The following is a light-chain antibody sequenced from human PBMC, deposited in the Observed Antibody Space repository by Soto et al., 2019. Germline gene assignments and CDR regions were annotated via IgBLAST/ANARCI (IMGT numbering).Light chain of an antibody. CDR1: DSNIASNS. CDR2: NNN. Sequence: QAVVTQPPSASGTPGQGVTISCSGSDSNIASNSVNWYQQLPGTAPKLLMYNNNQRPSGVPDRFSGSKSGPSASLAISGLQSEDEADYYCATWDNSLNGVVFGGGTQLTVL. CDR3: ATWDNSLNGVV. V-gene: IGLV1-44*01. J-gene: IGLJ3*02.